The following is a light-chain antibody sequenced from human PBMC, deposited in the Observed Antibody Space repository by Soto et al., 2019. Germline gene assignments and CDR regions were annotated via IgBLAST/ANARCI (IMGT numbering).Light chain of an antibody. J-gene: IGKJ4*01. V-gene: IGKV1-33*01. Sequence: DIQMTQSPSSLSASVGDRVTITCQASQDIKNYLNWYQQKPGKAPKLLIYEASNLETGVPSRFSGSGSGRSFTFTISSLQPEDIATYYCQQCDVFITFGGGTRIEIK. CDR3: QQCDVFIT. CDR1: QDIKNY. CDR2: EAS.